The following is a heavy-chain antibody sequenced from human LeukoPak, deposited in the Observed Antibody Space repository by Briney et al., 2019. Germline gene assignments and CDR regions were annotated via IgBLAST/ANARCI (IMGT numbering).Heavy chain of an antibody. D-gene: IGHD2-21*02. CDR1: GYTLTSYY. J-gene: IGHJ4*02. Sequence: GASVKVSCTASGYTLTSYYMHWVRQAPGQGLEWMGIINPSGGSTTYAQKFQGRVTMTRDTSTSTVYMELSSLRSEDTAVYYCAHEGVTARAYFDYWGQGTLVTVSS. CDR2: INPSGGST. CDR3: AHEGVTARAYFDY. V-gene: IGHV1-46*01.